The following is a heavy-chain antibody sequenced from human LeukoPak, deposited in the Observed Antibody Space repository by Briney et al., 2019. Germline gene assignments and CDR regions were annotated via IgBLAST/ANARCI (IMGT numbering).Heavy chain of an antibody. V-gene: IGHV3-7*01. J-gene: IGHJ4*02. CDR3: ARTMVRGVIKH. CDR1: GFTFSSYW. CDR2: IKKDGGEK. Sequence: GGSLRLSCAASGFTFSSYWMSWVRQAPGKGLEWVANIKKDGGEKYYVDSVKGRFTISRDNAKNSLYLQMNSLRAEDTAVYYCARTMVRGVIKHWGQGTLVTVSS. D-gene: IGHD3-10*01.